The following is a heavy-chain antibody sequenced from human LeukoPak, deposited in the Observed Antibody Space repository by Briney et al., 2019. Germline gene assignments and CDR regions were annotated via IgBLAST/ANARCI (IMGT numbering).Heavy chain of an antibody. Sequence: SETLSLTCKVSGDSVSSDSYYWGSIRQPPGQGLEWIGYIHNSGSTKYNASLKSRLTISVDTSKNQFSLKVTSVTAADTAVYYCARDGVAGGFDYWGQGTLVTVSS. D-gene: IGHD6-19*01. CDR3: ARDGVAGGFDY. CDR1: GDSVSSDSYY. CDR2: IHNSGST. V-gene: IGHV4-61*01. J-gene: IGHJ4*02.